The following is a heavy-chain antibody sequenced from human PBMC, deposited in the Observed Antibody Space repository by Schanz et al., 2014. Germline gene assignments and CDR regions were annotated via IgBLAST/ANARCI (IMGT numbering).Heavy chain of an antibody. Sequence: QVQMVESGGGVVQPGGSLRLSCAASGFKFGSYGMHWVRQVPGKGLEWVSAISGNGGSTYFADSVKGRFTISRDDAKNSHYLQMNSLRVEDTAVFYCVKIGYTHWSLDDWGQGILVTVSS. CDR1: GFKFGSYG. CDR2: ISGNGGST. CDR3: VKIGYTHWSLDD. J-gene: IGHJ4*02. V-gene: IGHV3-NL1*01. D-gene: IGHD6-13*01.